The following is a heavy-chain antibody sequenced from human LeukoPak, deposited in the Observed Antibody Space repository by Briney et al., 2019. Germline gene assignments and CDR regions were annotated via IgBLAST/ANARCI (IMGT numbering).Heavy chain of an antibody. V-gene: IGHV1-69*05. CDR2: IIPIFGTA. Sequence: SVKVSCKASGGTFSSYAISWVRQAPGQGLEWMGGIIPIFGTANYAQKFQGRVTITTDESTSTAYMELSSLRSEDTAVYYCARETYCGGDCPFDYWGQGTLVTVSS. CDR1: GGTFSSYA. J-gene: IGHJ4*02. D-gene: IGHD2-21*01. CDR3: ARETYCGGDCPFDY.